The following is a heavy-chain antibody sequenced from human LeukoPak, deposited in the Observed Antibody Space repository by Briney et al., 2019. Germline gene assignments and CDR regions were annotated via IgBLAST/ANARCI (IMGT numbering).Heavy chain of an antibody. CDR3: ARGYGADV. CDR2: INSDGSNT. V-gene: IGHV3-74*01. CDR1: GFNFRTYW. Sequence: GGSLRLSCAASGFNFRTYWMHWVRHAPGKGLVWVSRINSDGSNTTYADSVKGRFTVSRDNAMNTLYLQMHSLRAEDTALYLCARGYGADVWGRGTMVTVSS. J-gene: IGHJ6*04.